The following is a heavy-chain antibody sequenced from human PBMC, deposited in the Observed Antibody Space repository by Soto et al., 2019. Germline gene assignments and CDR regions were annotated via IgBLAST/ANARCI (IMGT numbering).Heavy chain of an antibody. D-gene: IGHD3-3*01. V-gene: IGHV3-13*04. Sequence: GGSMKHCCSGSGFTFSSYDMHWVRQGRGKGLEWVSAIGTAGDTNYAGSVKGRFTSSRENAKNSLYLQMNSLRAGEMAIYFCARAIGQTLFGYWRQVTLVTVSS. CDR1: GFTFSSYD. CDR3: ARAIGQTLFGY. J-gene: IGHJ4*02. CDR2: IGTAGDT.